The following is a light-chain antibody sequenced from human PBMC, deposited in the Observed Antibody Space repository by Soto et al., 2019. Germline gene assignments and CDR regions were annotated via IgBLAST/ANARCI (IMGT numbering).Light chain of an antibody. CDR1: QSVSSNY. Sequence: EIVLTQSPGTLSLSPGERATLSCRASQSVSSNYLAWYQQRPGQAPRLVIYGASTRATGIPDSFSGSGSGTDFTLTISRLEPEDFAVYYCQQYGRSPFTFGPGTKVEVK. CDR2: GAS. CDR3: QQYGRSPFT. V-gene: IGKV3-20*01. J-gene: IGKJ3*01.